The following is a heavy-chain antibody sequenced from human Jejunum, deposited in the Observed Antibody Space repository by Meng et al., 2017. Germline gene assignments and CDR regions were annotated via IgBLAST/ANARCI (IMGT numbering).Heavy chain of an antibody. CDR2: IYSGGST. CDR1: GFSFSSYS. V-gene: IGHV3-66*01. CDR3: VREQYESRDH. Sequence: GESLKISCEASGFSFSSYSVNWVRQAPGKGLEWVSVIYSGGSTYYADSVKGRFTISRDNSRNTLYLQMNSLKADDTAVYYCVREQYESRDHWGQGTLVTVSS. J-gene: IGHJ4*02. D-gene: IGHD3-22*01.